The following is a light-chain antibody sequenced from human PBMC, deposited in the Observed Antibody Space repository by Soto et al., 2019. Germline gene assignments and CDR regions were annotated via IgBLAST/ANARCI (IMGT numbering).Light chain of an antibody. CDR3: QLLFIYPPS. CDR1: QAIINY. CDR2: GAS. J-gene: IGKJ3*01. Sequence: QMRRSPSSLSASVGKRVTITCWATQAIINYLAWYQQKPGKAPQLLIYGASTLQSGVPSRFSGSGSGTHFTLTVSSLQPEDFATYSCQLLFIYPPSFGAGTRVDI. V-gene: IGKV1-9*01.